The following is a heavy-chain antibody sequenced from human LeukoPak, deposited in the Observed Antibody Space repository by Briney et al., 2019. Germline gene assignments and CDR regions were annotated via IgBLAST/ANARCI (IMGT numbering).Heavy chain of an antibody. Sequence: ASVKVSCKASGYTFTSYYMHWVRQAPGQGLEWMGIINPSGGSTSYAQKFQGRVTMTRDTSTSTVYMELSSLRSEDTAVYYCARDLEEGITMVRGSDYWGQGTLVTVSS. CDR2: INPSGGST. D-gene: IGHD3-10*01. J-gene: IGHJ4*02. V-gene: IGHV1-46*01. CDR1: GYTFTSYY. CDR3: ARDLEEGITMVRGSDY.